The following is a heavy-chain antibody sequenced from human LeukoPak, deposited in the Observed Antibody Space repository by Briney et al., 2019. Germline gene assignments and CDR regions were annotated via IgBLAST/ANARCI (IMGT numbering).Heavy chain of an antibody. D-gene: IGHD3-10*02. CDR2: IVVGSGNT. CDR3: AETPLFGELTLDY. CDR1: GLTFTSST. Sequence: GTSVKVSCKASGLTFTSSTIQWGRQARGQRLEWIGWIVVGSGNTNYAQKFQERVIITRDMSTTTVYMELSSLRSEDTAVYYCAETPLFGELTLDYWGRGTLVTVSS. V-gene: IGHV1-58*02. J-gene: IGHJ4*02.